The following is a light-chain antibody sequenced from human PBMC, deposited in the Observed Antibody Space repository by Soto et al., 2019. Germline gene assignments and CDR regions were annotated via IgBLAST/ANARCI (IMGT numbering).Light chain of an antibody. CDR2: DAS. CDR3: QGYGSSPRT. J-gene: IGKJ1*01. Sequence: EIVLTQSPGTLSLSPGERATLSCRASQSVSNNYLAWYQHKPGQAPRLLIYDASTRAPGVPDRFSGSGSGTDFTLTIGRLEPEDFAVYFCQGYGSSPRTFGQGTKVETK. CDR1: QSVSNNY. V-gene: IGKV3-20*01.